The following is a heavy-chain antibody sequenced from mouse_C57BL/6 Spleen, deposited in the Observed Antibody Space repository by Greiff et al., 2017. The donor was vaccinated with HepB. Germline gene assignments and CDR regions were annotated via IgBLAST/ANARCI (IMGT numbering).Heavy chain of an antibody. CDR3: ARSYSNGYAMDY. J-gene: IGHJ4*01. CDR1: GYTFTSYW. V-gene: IGHV1-69*01. D-gene: IGHD2-5*01. CDR2: IDPSDSYT. Sequence: VQLQQPGAELVMPGASVKLSCKASGYTFTSYWMHWVKQRPGQGLEWIGEIDPSDSYTNYNQKFKGKSTLTVDKSSSTAYMQLSSLTSEDSAVYYCARSYSNGYAMDYWGQGTSVTVSS.